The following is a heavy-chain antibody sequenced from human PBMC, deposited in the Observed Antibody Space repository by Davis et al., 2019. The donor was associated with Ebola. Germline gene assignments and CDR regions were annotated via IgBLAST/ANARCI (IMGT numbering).Heavy chain of an antibody. Sequence: GESLKISCAASGFTFSSYAMSWVRQAPGKGLEWVSAISGSGGSTYYADSVKGRFTISRDNAKNSLYLQMNSLRAEDTAVYYCAREGEVLRGFDYWGQGTLVTVSS. V-gene: IGHV3-23*01. J-gene: IGHJ4*02. CDR3: AREGEVLRGFDY. CDR2: ISGSGGST. D-gene: IGHD3-16*01. CDR1: GFTFSSYA.